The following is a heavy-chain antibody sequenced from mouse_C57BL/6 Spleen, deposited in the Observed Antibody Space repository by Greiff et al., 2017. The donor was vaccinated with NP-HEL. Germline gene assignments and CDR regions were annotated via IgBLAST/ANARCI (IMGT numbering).Heavy chain of an antibody. Sequence: EVMLVESGGDLVKPGGSLKLSCAASGFTFSSYGMSWVRQTPDKRLEWVATISSGGSYTYYPDSVKGRFTLSRDNAKNTLYLQMSSLKSEDTAMYYCARQTTVVANYFDYWGQGTTLTVSS. V-gene: IGHV5-6*02. D-gene: IGHD1-1*01. CDR1: GFTFSSYG. CDR2: ISSGGSYT. J-gene: IGHJ2*01. CDR3: ARQTTVVANYFDY.